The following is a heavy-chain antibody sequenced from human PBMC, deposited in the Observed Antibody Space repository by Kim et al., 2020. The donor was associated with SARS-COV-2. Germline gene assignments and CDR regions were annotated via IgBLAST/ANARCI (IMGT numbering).Heavy chain of an antibody. D-gene: IGHD3-10*01. Sequence: GGSLRLSCAASGFTFSSYAITWVRQAPGKGLEWVSTITGSGDSTYYADSVRGRFTISRDNSKNTLHLQMNSLRAEDTALYYCAKDLRTYGSGSLGVLDI. V-gene: IGHV3-23*01. CDR3: AKDLRTYGSGSLGVLDI. CDR2: ITGSGDST. J-gene: IGHJ3*02. CDR1: GFTFSSYA.